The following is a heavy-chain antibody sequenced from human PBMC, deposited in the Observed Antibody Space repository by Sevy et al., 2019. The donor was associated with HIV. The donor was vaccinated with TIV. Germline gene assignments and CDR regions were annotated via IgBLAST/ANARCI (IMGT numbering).Heavy chain of an antibody. Sequence: SETLSLTCIVSGGPISTCTNFWGWIRQPPGKGLEWIGSIYCGGSIYYNPSLTSRVDISVDTSKNQFSLKVNSVSAADTAVYYCARGRITFFDDWGQGALVTVSS. CDR2: IYCGGSI. D-gene: IGHD3-16*01. CDR3: ARGRITFFDD. V-gene: IGHV4-39*01. CDR1: GGPISTCTNF. J-gene: IGHJ4*02.